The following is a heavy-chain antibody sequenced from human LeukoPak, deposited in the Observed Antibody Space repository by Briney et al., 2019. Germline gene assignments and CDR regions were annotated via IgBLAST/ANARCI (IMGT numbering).Heavy chain of an antibody. D-gene: IGHD3-10*02. V-gene: IGHV3-48*04. CDR1: GFTVSSNY. CDR3: AELGITMIGGV. CDR2: ISWNSGSI. J-gene: IGHJ6*04. Sequence: GGSLRLSCAASGFTVSSNYMSWVRQAPGKGLEWVSGISWNSGSIGYADSVKGRFTISRDNAKNSLYLQMNSLRAEDTAVYYCAELGITMIGGVWGKGTTVTISS.